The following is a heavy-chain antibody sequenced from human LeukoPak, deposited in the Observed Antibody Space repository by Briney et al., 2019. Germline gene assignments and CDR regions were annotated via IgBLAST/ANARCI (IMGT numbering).Heavy chain of an antibody. J-gene: IGHJ4*02. CDR2: IYHSGST. CDR1: GXSISSGGYS. D-gene: IGHD6-19*01. Sequence: SQTLSLTCAVSGXSISSGGYSWSWIRQPPGKGLEWIGYIYHSGSTYYNPSLKSRVTISVDRSKNQFSLKLSSVTAADTAVYYCARVPSSGGFDYWGQGTLVTVSS. CDR3: ARVPSSGGFDY. V-gene: IGHV4-30-2*01.